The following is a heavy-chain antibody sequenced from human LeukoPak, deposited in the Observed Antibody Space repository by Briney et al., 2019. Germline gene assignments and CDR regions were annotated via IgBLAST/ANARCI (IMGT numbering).Heavy chain of an antibody. D-gene: IGHD3/OR15-3a*01. CDR3: ARHLRWRTSFSPFDY. Sequence: SETLSLTCTVSGGSINSSIYHWGWIRQPPGKGLEWIGEINHSENTDYNPSLKSRVTISADTSKNQLSLKLSSVTAADTAVYYCARHLRWRTSFSPFDYWGQGTLVTVSS. CDR2: INHSENT. CDR1: GGSINSSIYH. V-gene: IGHV4-39*01. J-gene: IGHJ4*02.